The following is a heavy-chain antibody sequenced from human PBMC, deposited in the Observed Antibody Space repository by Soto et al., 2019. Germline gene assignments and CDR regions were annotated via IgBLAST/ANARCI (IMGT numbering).Heavy chain of an antibody. D-gene: IGHD4-17*01. CDR2: IGGYNGNT. Sequence: ASVKVSCKASGFIFSSHGVNWVRRAPGQGLEWMGWIGGYNGNTNYAQKFQGRVTMTTDTSTNTAYMELRSLRSDDMAVYYCAICAGHARDFGGPFDYWGQGTLVTVSS. V-gene: IGHV1-18*03. CDR3: AICAGHARDFGGPFDY. CDR1: GFIFSSHG. J-gene: IGHJ4*02.